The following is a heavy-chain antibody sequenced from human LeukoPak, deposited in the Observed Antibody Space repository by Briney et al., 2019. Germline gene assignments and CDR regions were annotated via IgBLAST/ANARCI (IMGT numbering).Heavy chain of an antibody. CDR2: ISDSGGRT. J-gene: IGHJ4*02. Sequence: GGSLRLSCAVSGITLSNYGMSWVRQAPGKRLEWVAGISDSGGRTNYADSVKGRFTISRDNPKNTLYLQMNSLRAEDTAVYFCAKRGVVIRVILVGFHKEAYYFDFWGQGALVTVSS. D-gene: IGHD3-22*01. V-gene: IGHV3-23*01. CDR1: GITLSNYG. CDR3: AKRGVVIRVILVGFHKEAYYFDF.